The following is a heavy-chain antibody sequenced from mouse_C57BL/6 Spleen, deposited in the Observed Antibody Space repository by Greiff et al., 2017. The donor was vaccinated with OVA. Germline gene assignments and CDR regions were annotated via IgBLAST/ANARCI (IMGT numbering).Heavy chain of an antibody. Sequence: EVQRVESGGGLVKPGGSLKLSCAASGFTFSSYAMSWVRQTPEKRLEWVATISDGGSYTYYPDNVKGRFTISRDNAKNNLYLQMSHLKSEDTAMYYCARGGSTMVTTEGYYFDYWGQGTTLTVSS. CDR1: GFTFSSYA. CDR3: ARGGSTMVTTEGYYFDY. CDR2: ISDGGSYT. D-gene: IGHD2-2*01. J-gene: IGHJ2*01. V-gene: IGHV5-4*01.